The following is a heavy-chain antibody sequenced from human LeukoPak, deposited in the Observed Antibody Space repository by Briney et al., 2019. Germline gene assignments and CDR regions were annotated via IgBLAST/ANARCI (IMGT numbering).Heavy chain of an antibody. J-gene: IGHJ6*04. D-gene: IGHD4-17*01. CDR3: ARRSMVTTPYYYYGMDV. CDR2: IWYDGSNK. Sequence: GRSLRLSCAASGLTFSSYGMHWVRQAPGKGLEWVAVIWYDGSNKYYADSVKGRFTISRDNSKNTLYLQMNSLRAEDTAVYYCARRSMVTTPYYYYGMDVWGKGTTVTVSS. CDR1: GLTFSSYG. V-gene: IGHV3-33*01.